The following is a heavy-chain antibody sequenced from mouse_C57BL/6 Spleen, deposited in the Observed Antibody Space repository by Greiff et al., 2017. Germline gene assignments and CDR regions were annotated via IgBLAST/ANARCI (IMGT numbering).Heavy chain of an antibody. Sequence: QVQLQQPGAELVMPGASVKLSCKASGYTFTSYWMHWVKQRPGQGLEWIGEIDPSDSYTNYNQKFKGKSTLTVDKSSSTAYMQLSSLTSEDSAVYYCARAGDGYWGQGTLVTVSA. J-gene: IGHJ3*02. V-gene: IGHV1-69*01. CDR3: ARAGDGY. CDR1: GYTFTSYW. CDR2: IDPSDSYT.